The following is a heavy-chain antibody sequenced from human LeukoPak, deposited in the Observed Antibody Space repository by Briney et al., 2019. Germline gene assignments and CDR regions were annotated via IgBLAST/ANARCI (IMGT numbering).Heavy chain of an antibody. V-gene: IGHV4-39*07. Sequence: SETLSLTCSVSGGSIRRLGYSWGWTRQPPGKGLEWIASMYYTGTTYYNPSLKSRVTMSVDTSKTQFSLNLTSVTAADTAVFYCAKSVSAYAGRGWFDPWGQGTLVTVSS. CDR1: GGSIRRLGYS. CDR3: AKSVSAYAGRGWFDP. J-gene: IGHJ5*02. D-gene: IGHD5-12*01. CDR2: MYYTGTT.